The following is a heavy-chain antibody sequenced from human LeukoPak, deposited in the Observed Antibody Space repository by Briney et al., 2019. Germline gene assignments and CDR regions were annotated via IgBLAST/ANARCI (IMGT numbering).Heavy chain of an antibody. CDR3: ARVMGGYCSSTSCYWPLDY. CDR2: IIPIFGTA. Sequence: GASVKVSCKASGGTFSSYAISWVRQAPGQGLEWMGRIIPIFGTANYAQKFQGRVTITTDESTSTAYMALSSLRSEDTAVYYCARVMGGYCSSTSCYWPLDYWGQGTLVTVSS. D-gene: IGHD2-2*01. V-gene: IGHV1-69*05. CDR1: GGTFSSYA. J-gene: IGHJ4*02.